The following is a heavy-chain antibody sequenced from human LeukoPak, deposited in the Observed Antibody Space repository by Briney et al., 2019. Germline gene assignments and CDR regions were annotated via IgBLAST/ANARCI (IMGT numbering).Heavy chain of an antibody. CDR1: GGSFSGYY. CDR2: INHSGST. D-gene: IGHD3-10*01. CDR3: ARGRQRITMVRGVMKYFDY. Sequence: SETLSLTCAVYGGSFSGYYWSWIRQPPGKGLEWIGEINHSGSTNYNPSHKSRVTISVDTSKNQFSLKLSSVTAADTAVYYCARGRQRITMVRGVMKYFDYWGQGTLVTVSS. V-gene: IGHV4-34*01. J-gene: IGHJ4*02.